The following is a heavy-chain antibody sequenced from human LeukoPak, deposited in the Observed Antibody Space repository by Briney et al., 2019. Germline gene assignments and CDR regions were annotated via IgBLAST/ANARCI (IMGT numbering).Heavy chain of an antibody. CDR1: GGSISSGGYS. Sequence: SETLSLTCAVSGGSISSGGYSWSWIRQPPGKGLEWIGYIYHSGSTYYNPSLKSRVTMSVDTSKNQFSLKLSSVTAADTAVYYCARGRGFDPWGQGTLVTVSS. V-gene: IGHV4-30-2*01. CDR3: ARGRGFDP. CDR2: IYHSGST. J-gene: IGHJ5*02.